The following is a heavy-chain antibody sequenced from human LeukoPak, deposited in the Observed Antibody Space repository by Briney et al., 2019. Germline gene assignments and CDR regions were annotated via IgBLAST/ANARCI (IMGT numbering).Heavy chain of an antibody. CDR2: ISGSGGST. J-gene: IGHJ4*02. Sequence: PGGTLRLSCAASGFTFSSYGMSWVRQAPGKGLEWVSAISGSGGSTYYADSVKGRFTISRDNSKNTLYLQMNSLRAEDTALYYCARDQYSSPFDYWGQGTLVTVSS. V-gene: IGHV3-23*01. CDR3: ARDQYSSPFDY. D-gene: IGHD5-18*01. CDR1: GFTFSSYG.